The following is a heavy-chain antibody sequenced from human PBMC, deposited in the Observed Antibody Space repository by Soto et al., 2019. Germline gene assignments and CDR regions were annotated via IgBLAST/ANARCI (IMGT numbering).Heavy chain of an antibody. D-gene: IGHD6-19*01. CDR2: INPSGGST. V-gene: IGHV1-46*01. Sequence: ASVKVSCKASGYTFTIQHIHWVLQAPGQGLEWMGIINPSGGSTTYAQKFQGRVTMTRDTSTSTLYMELSSLRSEDTAVYYCARESEYRSGWPLYDYWGQGTLVTVSS. CDR3: ARESEYRSGWPLYDY. CDR1: GYTFTIQH. J-gene: IGHJ4*02.